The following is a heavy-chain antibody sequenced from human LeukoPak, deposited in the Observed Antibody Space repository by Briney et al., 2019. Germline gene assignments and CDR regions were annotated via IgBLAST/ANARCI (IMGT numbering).Heavy chain of an antibody. CDR1: GFTFDDYA. D-gene: IGHD6-19*01. CDR2: ISWNSGSI. CDR3: AKGRGSSGWYLLDY. J-gene: IGHJ4*02. V-gene: IGHV3-9*01. Sequence: SLRLSCAASGFTFDDYAMHWVRQAPGKGLEWLSGISWNSGSIAYAASVKGRFTISRDNAKISLYLQMNSLTAEDTAVYYCAKGRGSSGWYLLDYWGQGTLVTVSS.